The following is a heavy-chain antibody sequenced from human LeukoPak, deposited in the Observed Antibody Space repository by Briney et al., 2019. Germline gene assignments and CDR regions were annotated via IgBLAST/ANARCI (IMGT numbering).Heavy chain of an antibody. CDR1: GYTFTSYG. D-gene: IGHD6-13*01. CDR2: ISAYNGNT. Sequence: GASVKVSCKASGYTFTSYGISWVRQAPGQGLEWMGWISAYNGNTNYAQKLQGRVTMTTDTSTSTAYMELRSLRSDDTAVYYCARYVAAAGTVGAFDIWGQGTMVTVSS. CDR3: ARYVAAAGTVGAFDI. J-gene: IGHJ3*02. V-gene: IGHV1-18*01.